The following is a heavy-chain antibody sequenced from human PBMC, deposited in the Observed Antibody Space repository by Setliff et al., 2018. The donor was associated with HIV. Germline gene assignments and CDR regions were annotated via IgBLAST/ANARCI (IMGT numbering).Heavy chain of an antibody. J-gene: IGHJ5*02. CDR2: ILYGGNT. V-gene: IGHV4-39*02. D-gene: IGHD3-3*01. CDR3: AREGVNFWTPPGWFDP. CDR1: GGSVSSRGYY. Sequence: SETLSLTCTVSGGSVSSRGYYWGWIRQPPGKGPEWIANILYGGNTYYNPSLKSRVTISVDTSKNHFSLNLSSVTAADTAVYYCAREGVNFWTPPGWFDPWGQGTLVTVSS.